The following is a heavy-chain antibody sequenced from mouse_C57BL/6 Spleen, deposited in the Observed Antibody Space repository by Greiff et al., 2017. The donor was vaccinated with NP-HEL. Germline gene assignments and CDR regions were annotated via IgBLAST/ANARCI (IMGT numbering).Heavy chain of an antibody. CDR2: IWSDGST. Sequence: QVQLKESGPGLVAPSQSLSITCTVSGFSLTSYGVHWVRQPPGKGLEWLVVIWSDGSTTYNSALKSRLSISKDNSQSQVFLKMNSLQTDDTAMYYCARHEGQYGSSYWYFDVWGTGTTVTVSS. J-gene: IGHJ1*03. CDR3: ARHEGQYGSSYWYFDV. V-gene: IGHV2-6-1*01. CDR1: GFSLTSYG. D-gene: IGHD1-1*01.